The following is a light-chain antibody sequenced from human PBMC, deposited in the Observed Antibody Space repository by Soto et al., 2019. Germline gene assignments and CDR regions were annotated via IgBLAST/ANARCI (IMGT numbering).Light chain of an antibody. CDR3: CSYVGASTYV. V-gene: IGLV2-23*01. J-gene: IGLJ1*01. CDR2: EDT. CDR1: TSFVGSYNL. Sequence: QSALTQPASVSGFPGQSITISCTGTTSFVGSYNLVSWYQQHTGKAPQVLIYEDTKRPSRVSNRFSGSSSGSTASLTISGHQAEDEAEYYCCSYVGASTYVVGTGTKVTVL.